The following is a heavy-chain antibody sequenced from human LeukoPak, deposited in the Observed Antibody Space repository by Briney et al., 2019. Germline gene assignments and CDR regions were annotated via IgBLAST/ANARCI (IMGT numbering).Heavy chain of an antibody. D-gene: IGHD2-2*01. Sequence: ASVKVSCKVSGYTLTELSMHWVRQAPGQGLEWMGIINPSGGSTSYAQKFRGRVTMTRDTSISTAYMELSRLRSDDTAVYYCARGNIVVVPPASVFDPWGQGTLVTVSS. CDR2: INPSGGST. V-gene: IGHV1-46*01. CDR3: ARGNIVVVPPASVFDP. J-gene: IGHJ5*02. CDR1: GYTLTELS.